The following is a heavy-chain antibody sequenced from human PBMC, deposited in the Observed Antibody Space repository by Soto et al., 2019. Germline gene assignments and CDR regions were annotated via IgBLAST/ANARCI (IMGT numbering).Heavy chain of an antibody. V-gene: IGHV4-59*12. CDR3: ARYNAASGTYYFDY. CDR1: GGSISSYY. D-gene: IGHD6-13*01. CDR2: IYYSGST. Sequence: SETLSLTCTVSGGSISSYYWSWIRQPPGKGLEWIGYIYYSGSTNYNPSLKSRVTISVDTSKNQFSLKLNSVTAADTAVYYCARYNAASGTYYFDYWGQGTLVTVSS. J-gene: IGHJ4*02.